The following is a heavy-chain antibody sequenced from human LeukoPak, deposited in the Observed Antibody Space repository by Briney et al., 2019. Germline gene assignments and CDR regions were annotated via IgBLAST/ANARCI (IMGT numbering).Heavy chain of an antibody. D-gene: IGHD3-3*01. CDR1: GFTFSSYW. Sequence: GGSLRLSCAASGFTFSSYWMSWVRQAPGKGLEWVANIEQDGSEKYYVDTVKGRFTISRDNAKNSLYLQMNSLRAEDTAVYYCARAGYYDFWSGYYPFSMDVWGQGTTVTVSS. J-gene: IGHJ6*02. CDR2: IEQDGSEK. V-gene: IGHV3-7*01. CDR3: ARAGYYDFWSGYYPFSMDV.